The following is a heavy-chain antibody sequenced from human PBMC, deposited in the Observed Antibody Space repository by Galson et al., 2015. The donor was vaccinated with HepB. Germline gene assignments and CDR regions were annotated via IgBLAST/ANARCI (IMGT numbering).Heavy chain of an antibody. Sequence: SVKVSCKASGYTFTGYYMHWVRQAPGQGLEWMGWINPNSGGTNYAQKFQGRVTMTRDTSIRTAYMELSRLGSDDTAVYYCAKDGARGDFDWLTYYYYGLDVWGQGSTVTVSS. CDR1: GYTFTGYY. V-gene: IGHV1-2*02. J-gene: IGHJ6*02. D-gene: IGHD3-9*01. CDR2: INPNSGGT. CDR3: AKDGARGDFDWLTYYYYGLDV.